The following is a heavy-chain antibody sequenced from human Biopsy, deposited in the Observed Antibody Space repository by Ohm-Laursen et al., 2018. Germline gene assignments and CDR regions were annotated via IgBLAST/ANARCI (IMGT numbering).Heavy chain of an antibody. CDR3: ARDSEYGDYRNYYYGMDV. CDR2: IVVGSGHT. V-gene: IGHV1-58*01. CDR1: GFTFSSSA. D-gene: IGHD4-17*01. J-gene: IGHJ6*02. Sequence: VASVKVSCKASGFTFSSSAVQWVRQARGQRLEWIGWIVVGSGHTDYAQKFQERVTITRDMSTSTAYMELTSLRSEDTAVYYCARDSEYGDYRNYYYGMDVWGQGTTVTVSS.